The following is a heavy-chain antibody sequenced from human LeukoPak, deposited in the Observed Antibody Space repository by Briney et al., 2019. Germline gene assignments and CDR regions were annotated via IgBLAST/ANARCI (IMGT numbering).Heavy chain of an antibody. CDR2: IYPGDSNT. V-gene: IGHV5-51*01. Sequence: GEALKISCKGSGYKFSSYWIGWVRQMPGKGLEWMGIIYPGDSNTRYSPSFQGQVTISADKSINTAYLQWSNLKASDTAMYYCARLGYYGSGSGFYFDYWGLGTLVTVSS. D-gene: IGHD3-10*01. J-gene: IGHJ4*02. CDR1: GYKFSSYW. CDR3: ARLGYYGSGSGFYFDY.